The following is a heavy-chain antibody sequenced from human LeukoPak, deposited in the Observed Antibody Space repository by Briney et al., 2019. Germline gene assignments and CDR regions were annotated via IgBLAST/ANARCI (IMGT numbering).Heavy chain of an antibody. Sequence: GGSLRLSCAASGFTFSSYWMSWVRQAPGKGLEWVANIKQDGSEKYYVDSVKGRFTISRDNAKNSLYLQMNSLRAEDTAVYYCARDLEYYYDSSGYFLGDVWGQGTTVTVSS. CDR3: ARDLEYYYDSSGYFLGDV. V-gene: IGHV3-7*01. CDR2: IKQDGSEK. J-gene: IGHJ6*02. CDR1: GFTFSSYW. D-gene: IGHD3-22*01.